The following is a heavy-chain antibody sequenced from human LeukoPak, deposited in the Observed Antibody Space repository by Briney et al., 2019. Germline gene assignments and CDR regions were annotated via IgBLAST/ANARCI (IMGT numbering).Heavy chain of an antibody. CDR3: ARDYYDSSGYSLSFDY. Sequence: GASVKVSCKASGYTFTSYDINWVRQATGQGLEWMGWMNPNSGNTGYAQKFQGRVTMTRNTSISTAYMELSSLRSDDTAVYYCARDYYDSSGYSLSFDYWGQGTLVTVSS. CDR2: MNPNSGNT. CDR1: GYTFTSYD. J-gene: IGHJ4*02. V-gene: IGHV1-8*01. D-gene: IGHD3-22*01.